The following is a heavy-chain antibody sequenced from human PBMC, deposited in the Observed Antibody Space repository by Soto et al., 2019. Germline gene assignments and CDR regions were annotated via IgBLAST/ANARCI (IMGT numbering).Heavy chain of an antibody. CDR2: ISSDGSNK. CDR1: GFTFSNYG. Sequence: QVQLVESGGGVVQTGRSLRLSCAASGFTFSNYGMHWVRQAPGKGLEWVAVISSDGSNKYYADSVKGRFTISRDNSENTLFLQTNNLRTEDTAVYYCARDWVWFGAHPIDYWGQGTLVTVSS. D-gene: IGHD3-10*01. CDR3: ARDWVWFGAHPIDY. J-gene: IGHJ4*02. V-gene: IGHV3-30*03.